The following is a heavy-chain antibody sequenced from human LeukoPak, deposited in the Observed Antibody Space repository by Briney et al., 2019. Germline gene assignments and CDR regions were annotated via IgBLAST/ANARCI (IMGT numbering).Heavy chain of an antibody. CDR3: ARRTIGCSGGSCYSLWWFDR. Sequence: GESLKISCKGSGSSFTSYWIGWVRQMPGKGLEWMGIIYPGDSDTRYSPSFQGQVTISADKSISTAYLQWSSLKASDTAMYYCARRTIGCSGGSCYSLWWFDRWGQGTLVTVSS. J-gene: IGHJ5*02. D-gene: IGHD2-15*01. CDR1: GSSFTSYW. CDR2: IYPGDSDT. V-gene: IGHV5-51*01.